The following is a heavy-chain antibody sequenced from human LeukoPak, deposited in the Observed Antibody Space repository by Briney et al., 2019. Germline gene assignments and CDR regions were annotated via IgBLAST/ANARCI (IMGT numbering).Heavy chain of an antibody. J-gene: IGHJ4*02. CDR3: ARDRLVLRPRSSSDY. CDR1: GFTFSSYS. D-gene: IGHD6-6*01. Sequence: PGGSLRLSCAASGFTFSSYSMSWVRQAPGKGLEWVSSITSSSSYVYYADSVKGRFTISRDDAKNSLYLQMNSLRAEDTAIYYCARDRLVLRPRSSSDYWGQGTLVTVSS. CDR2: ITSSSSYV. V-gene: IGHV3-21*01.